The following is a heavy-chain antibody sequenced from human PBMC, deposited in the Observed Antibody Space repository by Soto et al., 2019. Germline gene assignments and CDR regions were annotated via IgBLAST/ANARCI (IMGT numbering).Heavy chain of an antibody. D-gene: IGHD3-10*01. J-gene: IGHJ5*02. V-gene: IGHV1-69*01. Sequence: QVPLVQSGAEVKQPGSSVTVSCKASGGTFSSYAIHWVRQAPGQGLEWMGGIIPMYGPAKYAQRFQGRVTITADESTTTVYMELTSLTAQDTAVYYCASVTAMVRGVIDNWFDPWGHGTLVTVAS. CDR1: GGTFSSYA. CDR2: IIPMYGPA. CDR3: ASVTAMVRGVIDNWFDP.